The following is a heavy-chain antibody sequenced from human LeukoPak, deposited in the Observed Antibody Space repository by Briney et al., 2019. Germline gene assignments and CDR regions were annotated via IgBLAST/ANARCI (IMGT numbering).Heavy chain of an antibody. CDR2: VNPHSGGT. Sequence: GASVKVSCKASGYSFIDYYIHWVRQAPGQGLEWMGWVNPHSGGTKFAQKFQGRVTMTRDTSINTAYMEVSSLRSEDTAVYYCARTVERGYYFDYWGQGTLVTVSS. J-gene: IGHJ4*02. D-gene: IGHD3-16*01. CDR1: GYSFIDYY. V-gene: IGHV1-2*02. CDR3: ARTVERGYYFDY.